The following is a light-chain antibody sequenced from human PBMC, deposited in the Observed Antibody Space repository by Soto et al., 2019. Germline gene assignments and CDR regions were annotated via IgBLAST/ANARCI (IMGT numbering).Light chain of an antibody. Sequence: QSALTQPASVSGSPGQSITISCTGTNSDVGGYNSVSWYQQHPGKAPKLMIYEVSNRPSGISSRFSGSKSGNTASLTISGLQAEDEADYYCASYTSSSTSVIFGRGTKLTVL. CDR2: EVS. J-gene: IGLJ2*01. CDR3: ASYTSSSTSVI. CDR1: NSDVGGYNS. V-gene: IGLV2-14*01.